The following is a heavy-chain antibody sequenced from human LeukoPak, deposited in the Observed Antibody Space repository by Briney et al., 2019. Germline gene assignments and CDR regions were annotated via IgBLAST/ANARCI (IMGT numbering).Heavy chain of an antibody. Sequence: SSETLSLTCAVYGGSFSGYYWSWIRQPPGKGLEWIGEINHSGSTNYNPSLKSRVTISVDTSKNQFSLKLSSVTAADTAVYYCARRPWLVPSPYYGMDVWGQGTTVTVSS. CDR2: INHSGST. V-gene: IGHV4-34*01. J-gene: IGHJ6*02. CDR3: ARRPWLVPSPYYGMDV. D-gene: IGHD6-19*01. CDR1: GGSFSGYY.